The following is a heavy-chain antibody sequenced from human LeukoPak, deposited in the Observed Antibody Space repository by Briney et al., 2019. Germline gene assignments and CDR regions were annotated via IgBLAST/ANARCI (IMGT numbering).Heavy chain of an antibody. CDR3: ARGPLLAPRDYYYYYMDV. CDR2: INPNSGGT. D-gene: IGHD2-15*01. Sequence: GASVKVSCKASGYTFTSYYMHWVRQAPGQGLEWMGWINPNSGGTNYAQKFQGKVTMTRDTSISTAYMELSRLRSDDTAVYYCARGPLLAPRDYYYYYMDVWGKGTTVTVSS. V-gene: IGHV1-2*02. J-gene: IGHJ6*03. CDR1: GYTFTSYY.